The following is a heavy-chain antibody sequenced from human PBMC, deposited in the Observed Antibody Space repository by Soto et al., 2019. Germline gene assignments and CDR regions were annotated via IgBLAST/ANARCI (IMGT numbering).Heavy chain of an antibody. CDR2: VHGGGST. Sequence: VQLVESGGGLIQPGGSLRLSCAASGFTVSNNHMTWVRQAAGKGLELVSFVHGGGSTSYADSVKGRFTISRDNSKSPLYLQMDSLRAEDTAIYYCAGRLTTAARLDYWGRGTLVTVSS. CDR1: GFTVSNNH. J-gene: IGHJ4*02. D-gene: IGHD3-16*01. V-gene: IGHV3-53*01. CDR3: AGRLTTAARLDY.